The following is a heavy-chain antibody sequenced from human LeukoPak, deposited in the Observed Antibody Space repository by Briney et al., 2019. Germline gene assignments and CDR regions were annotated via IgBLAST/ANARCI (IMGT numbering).Heavy chain of an antibody. Sequence: PGRSLRLSCAASGFTFSSYGMHWVRQAPGKGLEWVAVISYDGSNKYYADSVKGRFTISRDNSKNTLYLQMNSLRAEDTAVYYCAKIAAAGLDAFDIWGQGTMVTVSS. D-gene: IGHD6-13*01. V-gene: IGHV3-30*18. CDR1: GFTFSSYG. CDR3: AKIAAAGLDAFDI. CDR2: ISYDGSNK. J-gene: IGHJ3*02.